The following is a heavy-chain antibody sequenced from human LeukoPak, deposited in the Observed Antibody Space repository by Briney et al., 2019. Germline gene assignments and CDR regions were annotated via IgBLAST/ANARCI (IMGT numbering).Heavy chain of an antibody. Sequence: GGTLRLSCAASGITFSSYGMSWVRQAPGKGLEWVSSISSTGGTTYYADSVKGRFTISRDNAKNSLSLQMNSLRAEDTAVYYCARVCRGFGVASPYYYYMDVWGKGTTVTVSS. J-gene: IGHJ6*03. CDR3: ARVCRGFGVASPYYYYMDV. CDR1: GITFSSYG. D-gene: IGHD3-3*01. CDR2: ISSTGGTT. V-gene: IGHV3-21*01.